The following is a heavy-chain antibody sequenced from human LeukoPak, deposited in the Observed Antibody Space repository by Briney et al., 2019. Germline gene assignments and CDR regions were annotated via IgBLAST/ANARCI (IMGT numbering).Heavy chain of an antibody. J-gene: IGHJ5*02. CDR1: GYTFTSYY. V-gene: IGHV1-46*01. CDR3: ARERPTIAARSSNWFDP. Sequence: ASVKVSCKASGYTFTSYYMHWVRQAPGQGLEWMGIINPSGGSTSYAQMFQGTVTMTRDTSTSTVYMELSSLRSEDTAVYYCARERPTIAARSSNWFDPWGQGTLVTVSS. D-gene: IGHD6-6*01. CDR2: INPSGGST.